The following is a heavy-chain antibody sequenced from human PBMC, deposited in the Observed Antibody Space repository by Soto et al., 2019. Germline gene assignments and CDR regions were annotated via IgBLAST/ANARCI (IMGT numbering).Heavy chain of an antibody. CDR1: GFTFSSYW. CDR2: INSDGSST. D-gene: IGHD5-18*01. V-gene: IGHV3-74*01. Sequence: GGLRLSCAASGFTFSSYWMHWVRQAPGKGLVWVSRINSDGSSTSYADSVKGRFTISRDNAKNTLYLQMNSLRAEDTAVYYCARDRTYSYGYRAYYFDYWGQGTLVTVSS. J-gene: IGHJ4*02. CDR3: ARDRTYSYGYRAYYFDY.